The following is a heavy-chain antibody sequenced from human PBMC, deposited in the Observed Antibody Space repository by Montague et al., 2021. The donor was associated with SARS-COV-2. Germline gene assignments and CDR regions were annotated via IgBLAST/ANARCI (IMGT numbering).Heavy chain of an antibody. CDR3: TQERGPGRTTWHNFDY. J-gene: IGHJ4*02. CDR2: TYYRSKWYN. Sequence: CAISGDSVSSNIAAWNWIRQSPSRGLEWLGRTYYRSKWYNDYAVSVRSRITISPDTSKNQFSLQLNSVTPEDTAVYYCTQERGPGRTTWHNFDYWGQGTLVTVSS. D-gene: IGHD1-14*01. CDR1: GDSVSSNIAA. V-gene: IGHV6-1*01.